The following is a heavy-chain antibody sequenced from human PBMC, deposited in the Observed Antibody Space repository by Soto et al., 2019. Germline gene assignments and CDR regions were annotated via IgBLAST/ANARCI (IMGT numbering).Heavy chain of an antibody. CDR2: IKPDGGEK. D-gene: IGHD3-22*01. V-gene: IGHV3-7*04. Sequence: GGSLRLSCAASGFTVSSNYMSWVRQAPGKGLEWVANIKPDGGEKWYVDSVRGRFTISRDNAKNSLFLQMNSLRAEDTAVYYCARGDFYDTSGPFSDAFDIWGQGTMVTVSS. J-gene: IGHJ3*02. CDR1: GFTVSSNY. CDR3: ARGDFYDTSGPFSDAFDI.